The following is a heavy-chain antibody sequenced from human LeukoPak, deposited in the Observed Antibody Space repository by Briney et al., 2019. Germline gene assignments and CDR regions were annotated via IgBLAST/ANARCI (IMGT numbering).Heavy chain of an antibody. V-gene: IGHV1-8*03. CDR1: GYTFTSYD. CDR2: MNPNSGNT. J-gene: IGHJ5*02. CDR3: ARGPPYDFWSGYYLDWFDP. D-gene: IGHD3-3*01. Sequence: ASVKVSCKASGYTFTSYDINWVRQATGQGLEWMGWMNPNSGNTGYAQKFQGRVTITRNTSISTAYMELSSLRSEDPAVYYCARGPPYDFWSGYYLDWFDPWGQGTLVTVSS.